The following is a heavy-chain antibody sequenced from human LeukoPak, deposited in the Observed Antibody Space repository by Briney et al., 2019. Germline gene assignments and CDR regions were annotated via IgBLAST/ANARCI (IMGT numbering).Heavy chain of an antibody. CDR1: GYSFTSYW. CDR2: IYPDNSDT. Sequence: GESLKISCKDSGYSFTSYWIGWVRQMPGKGLEWMGIIYPDNSDTRYSPSFEGQVIISADKSISTAYLQWSSLKASDTAMYYCARLRQWPYNWFDPWGQGTLVTVSS. D-gene: IGHD6-19*01. CDR3: ARLRQWPYNWFDP. V-gene: IGHV5-51*01. J-gene: IGHJ5*02.